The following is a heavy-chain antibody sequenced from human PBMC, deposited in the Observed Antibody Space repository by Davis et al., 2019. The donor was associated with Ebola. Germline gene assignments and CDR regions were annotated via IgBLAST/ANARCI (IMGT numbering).Heavy chain of an antibody. CDR3: ARNSSSWTNWFDP. V-gene: IGHV1-46*01. CDR2: INPIGGST. Sequence: ASAMVICNASADFFFSYYVQCLRHAPGQGLEWMGIINPIGGSTSYAQKFQGRVTISRDTSTSTVYMELSSLRSEDKAVYYCARNSSSWTNWFDPWGQGTLVTVSS. J-gene: IGHJ5*02. CDR1: ADFFFSYY. D-gene: IGHD6-13*01.